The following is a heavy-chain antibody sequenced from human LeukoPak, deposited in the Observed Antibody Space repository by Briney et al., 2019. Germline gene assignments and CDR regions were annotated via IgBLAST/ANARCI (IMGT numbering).Heavy chain of an antibody. CDR3: ARSLVTAIRDGMDV. J-gene: IGHJ6*02. Sequence: PGRSLRLSCAVSGFTFSSYGMHWVRQAPGKGLEWVAVISYDGSNKYYADSVKGRFTISRDKSRNTLYLQMNSLRAEDTAVYYCARSLVTAIRDGMDVWGQGTTVTVSS. V-gene: IGHV3-30*03. CDR1: GFTFSSYG. CDR2: ISYDGSNK. D-gene: IGHD2-21*02.